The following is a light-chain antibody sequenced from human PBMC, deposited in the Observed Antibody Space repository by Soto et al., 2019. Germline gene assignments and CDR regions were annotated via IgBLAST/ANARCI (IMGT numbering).Light chain of an antibody. V-gene: IGKV1-6*01. CDR1: HGRIND. CDR2: HXS. Sequence: IQMTQSPSSLTPSVGDRVTITXRASHGRINDLRWYQQKPGXAPKXXXYHXSSLQTGGPSRLSGSGSGTDFTLPISSLQPEEVAKYYCLQEYRNPHTFGQGTKVEI. CDR3: LQEYRNPHT. J-gene: IGKJ1*01.